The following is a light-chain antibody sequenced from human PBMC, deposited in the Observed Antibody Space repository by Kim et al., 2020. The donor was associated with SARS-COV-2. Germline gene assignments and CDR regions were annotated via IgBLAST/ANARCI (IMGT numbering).Light chain of an antibody. CDR1: QSVRTS. J-gene: IGKJ5*01. CDR3: QQRSNWPLGT. CDR2: DAS. V-gene: IGKV3-11*01. Sequence: EIVLTQSPATLSLSPGERATLSCRASQSVRTSLAWYQQKPGQAPRLLIYDASDRATGIPARFSGSGSGTDFTLTISSLEAEDFAVYYCQQRSNWPLGTFGQGTRLGLN.